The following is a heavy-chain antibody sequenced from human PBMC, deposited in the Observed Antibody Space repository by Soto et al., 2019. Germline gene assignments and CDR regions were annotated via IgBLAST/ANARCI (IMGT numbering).Heavy chain of an antibody. CDR2: IYYSGST. CDR1: GGSISSSSYY. J-gene: IGHJ4*02. V-gene: IGHV4-39*02. D-gene: IGHD5-12*01. Sequence: SETLSLTCTVSGGSISSSSYYWGWIRQPPGKGLEWIGSIYYSGSTYYNPSLKSRVTISVDTSRNQFSLKLSSVTAADTAVYYCAKDGTRDGYNYSAPGYWGQGTLVTVS. CDR3: AKDGTRDGYNYSAPGY.